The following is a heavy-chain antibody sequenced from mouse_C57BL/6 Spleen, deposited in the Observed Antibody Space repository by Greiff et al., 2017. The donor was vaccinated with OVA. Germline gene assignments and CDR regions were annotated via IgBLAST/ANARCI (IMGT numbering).Heavy chain of an antibody. CDR2: INPSNGGT. D-gene: IGHD3-2*02. J-gene: IGHJ2*01. Sequence: QVQLQQPGTELVKPGASVKLSCKASGYTFTSYWMHWVKQRPGQGLEWIGNINPSNGGTNYNEKFKSKATLTVDKSSSTAYMQLSSLTSEDSEVYYSARGQLRLREYYFDYWGKGTTLTVSS. CDR1: GYTFTSYW. V-gene: IGHV1-53*01. CDR3: ARGQLRLREYYFDY.